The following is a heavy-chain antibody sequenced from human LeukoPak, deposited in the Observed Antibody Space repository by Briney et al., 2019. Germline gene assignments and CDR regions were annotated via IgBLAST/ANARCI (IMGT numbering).Heavy chain of an antibody. Sequence: SETLSLACTVSGGSINSYSFYWGWVRQPPGTGLGWIGYIYYSGDSYYNPSLKSRVTVSVDTSKNQFSLKLRSVTAADTAVYYCARGRPESAYFDYWGRGTLVTVPS. CDR3: ARGRPESAYFDY. V-gene: IGHV4-39*01. CDR2: IYYSGDS. J-gene: IGHJ4*02. D-gene: IGHD2-2*01. CDR1: GGSINSYSFY.